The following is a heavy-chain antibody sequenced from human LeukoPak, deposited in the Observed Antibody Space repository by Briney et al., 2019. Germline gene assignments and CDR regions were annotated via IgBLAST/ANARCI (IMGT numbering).Heavy chain of an antibody. J-gene: IGHJ4*02. CDR1: GFTFRSYA. CDR2: IWYDGSNK. V-gene: IGHV3-33*01. Sequence: GGSLRLSCAASGFTFRSYAMHWVRQAPGKGLEWVAVIWYDGSNKYYADSVKGRFTISRDDSKNTLYLQMNSLRAEDTAVYYCARDGSSYSGSYFDYLGRGTLVAVSS. D-gene: IGHD1-26*01. CDR3: ARDGSSYSGSYFDY.